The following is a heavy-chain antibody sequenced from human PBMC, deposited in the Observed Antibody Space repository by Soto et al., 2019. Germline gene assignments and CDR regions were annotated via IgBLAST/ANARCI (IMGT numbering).Heavy chain of an antibody. Sequence: LRLSCAASGFTFSNYWMSWVRQVPGKGLAWVSNIKEDGSEKYYVDSVKGRFTISRDNAKNQFSLKLSSVTAADTAVYYCARGLGSSSDWGQGTLVTVSS. CDR3: ARGLGSSSD. D-gene: IGHD6-6*01. J-gene: IGHJ4*02. CDR2: IKEDGSEK. V-gene: IGHV3-7*03. CDR1: GFTFSNYW.